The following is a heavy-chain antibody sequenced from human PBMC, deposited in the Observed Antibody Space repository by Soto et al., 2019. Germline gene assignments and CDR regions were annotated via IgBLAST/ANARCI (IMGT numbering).Heavy chain of an antibody. D-gene: IGHD3-3*01. CDR1: GYTFTSYG. CDR3: ARAPTRKYYDFWSGFLEYGMDV. V-gene: IGHV1-18*01. J-gene: IGHJ6*02. Sequence: ASVKVSCKASGYTFTSYGISWVRQAPGQGLEWMGWISAYNGNTNYAQKLQGRVTMTTDTSTSTAYMELRSLRSDDTAVYYCARAPTRKYYDFWSGFLEYGMDVWGQGTTVTGSS. CDR2: ISAYNGNT.